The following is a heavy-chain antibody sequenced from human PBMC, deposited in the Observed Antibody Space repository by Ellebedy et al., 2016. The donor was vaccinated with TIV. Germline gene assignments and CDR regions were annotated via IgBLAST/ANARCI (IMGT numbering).Heavy chain of an antibody. CDR1: GFTFSSYW. J-gene: IGHJ4*02. D-gene: IGHD1-14*01. Sequence: GESLKISCEASGFTFSSYWMHWVRQAPGKGLVWVSRINSDGSSTSYADSVKGRFTISRDNAKNTLYLQMNSLRAEDTAVYYCARGSVTGALWGQGTLVTVSS. V-gene: IGHV3-74*01. CDR2: INSDGSST. CDR3: ARGSVTGAL.